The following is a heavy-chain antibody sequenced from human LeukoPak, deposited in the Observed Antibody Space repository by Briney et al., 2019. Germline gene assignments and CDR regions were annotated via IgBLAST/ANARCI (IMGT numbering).Heavy chain of an antibody. CDR3: ARQIGNRNYDAGYYYYYMDV. J-gene: IGHJ6*03. CDR2: IYPGDSDT. V-gene: IGHV5-51*01. CDR1: GYSFTSYW. Sequence: GESLKISCKGSGYSFTSYWIGWVRQMPGKGLEWMGIIYPGDSDTRYSPSFQGQVTISADKSISTAYLQWSSLKASDTAMYYCARQIGNRNYDAGYYYYYMDVWGKGTTVTVSS. D-gene: IGHD1-7*01.